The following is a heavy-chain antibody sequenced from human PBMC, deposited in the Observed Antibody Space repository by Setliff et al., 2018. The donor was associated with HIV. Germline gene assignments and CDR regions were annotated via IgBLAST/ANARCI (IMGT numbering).Heavy chain of an antibody. J-gene: IGHJ4*02. D-gene: IGHD4-17*01. V-gene: IGHV4-39*07. Sequence: PSETLSLTCAVSGGSISSSNYYWVWIRQPPGKELEWIGSFYYSGSTYYNPSLKSRVTISLDTSKNQFSLKVGPVTAADTAVYYCAAKKSGDYPFNWGQGTLVTVSS. CDR3: AAKKSGDYPFN. CDR1: GGSISSSNYY. CDR2: FYYSGST.